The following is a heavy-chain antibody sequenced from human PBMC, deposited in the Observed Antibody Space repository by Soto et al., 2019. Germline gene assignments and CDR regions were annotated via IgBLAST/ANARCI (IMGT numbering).Heavy chain of an antibody. V-gene: IGHV1-69*12. CDR1: GGTFSSYA. D-gene: IGHD2-21*02. Sequence: QVQLVQSGAEVKKPGSSVKVSCKASGGTFSSYAISWVRQAPGQGLELMGGIIPIFGTANYAQKLQGRVTITADESTSTAYMELSSLRSEDTAVYYCARDDVRVTATQGRVGWFDPWGQGTLVTVSS. J-gene: IGHJ5*02. CDR3: ARDDVRVTATQGRVGWFDP. CDR2: IIPIFGTA.